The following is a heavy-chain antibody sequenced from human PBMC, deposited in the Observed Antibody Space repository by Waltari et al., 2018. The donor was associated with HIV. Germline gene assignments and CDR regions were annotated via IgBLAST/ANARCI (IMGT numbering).Heavy chain of an antibody. Sequence: EVQLVESGGGLVQPGGSLSLSCAASGFNFSSYDMPWVRQAAGKVLELVSGIVTAGDTDYSGSVKGRFTISRENAKNSLYLQMNSLRAEDTAIYYCARAPVFSSGYTYYYLDRWGRGTLVTVSS. D-gene: IGHD3-22*01. CDR3: ARAPVFSSGYTYYYLDR. J-gene: IGHJ2*01. CDR1: GFNFSSYD. CDR2: IVTAGDT. V-gene: IGHV3-13*01.